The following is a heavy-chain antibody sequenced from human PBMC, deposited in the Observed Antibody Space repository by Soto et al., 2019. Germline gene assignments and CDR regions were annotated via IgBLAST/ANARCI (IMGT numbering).Heavy chain of an antibody. Sequence: LRLSCAASGFTFSSYAMSWVRQAPGKGLEWVSAISGSGGSTYYADSVKGRFTISRDNSKNTLYLQMNSLRAEDTAVYYCAKVATTVVTPSWYYFDYWGQRTLVTVSS. CDR2: ISGSGGST. V-gene: IGHV3-23*01. CDR1: GFTFSSYA. J-gene: IGHJ4*02. D-gene: IGHD4-17*01. CDR3: AKVATTVVTPSWYYFDY.